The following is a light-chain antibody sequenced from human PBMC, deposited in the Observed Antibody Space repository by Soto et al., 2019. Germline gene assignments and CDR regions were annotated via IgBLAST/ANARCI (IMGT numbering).Light chain of an antibody. CDR3: SSYTSSSIHDV. CDR1: SSDVGGYNY. CDR2: EVS. V-gene: IGLV2-14*01. Sequence: QSALTQPASVSGSPGQSITISCTGTSSDVGGYNYVSWYQQHPGKAPKLMIYEVSNRPSGVSNRFSGSKSGNTASLTISGLQAEDEAEYHCSSYTSSSIHDVFGTGTKLTVL. J-gene: IGLJ1*01.